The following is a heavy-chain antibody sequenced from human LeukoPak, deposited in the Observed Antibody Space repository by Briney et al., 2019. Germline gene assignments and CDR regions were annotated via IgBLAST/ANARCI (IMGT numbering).Heavy chain of an antibody. Sequence: SETLSLTCAVYGGSFSGYYWTWLRQPPGKGLEWIGEINHNGSTNYKPSLKSRVTISIDTSKNQFSLNLNSVTAADTAMYYCARDGAVAAGFIDYWGQGTLVTVSS. V-gene: IGHV4-34*01. CDR3: ARDGAVAAGFIDY. CDR1: GGSFSGYY. J-gene: IGHJ4*02. D-gene: IGHD6-19*01. CDR2: INHNGST.